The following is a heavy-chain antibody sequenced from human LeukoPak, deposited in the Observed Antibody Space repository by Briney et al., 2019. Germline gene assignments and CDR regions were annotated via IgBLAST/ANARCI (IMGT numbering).Heavy chain of an antibody. D-gene: IGHD6-19*01. CDR2: IWYDGSNK. V-gene: IGHV3-33*01. CDR1: GFTFSSYG. Sequence: GRSLRLSCAASGFTFSSYGMHWVRQAPGKGLEWVAVIWYDGSNKYYADSVKGRFTISRDNSKNTLYLQMNSLRAEDTAVYYCARDLFSGWYYFDYWGQGTLVTVSS. CDR3: ARDLFSGWYYFDY. J-gene: IGHJ4*02.